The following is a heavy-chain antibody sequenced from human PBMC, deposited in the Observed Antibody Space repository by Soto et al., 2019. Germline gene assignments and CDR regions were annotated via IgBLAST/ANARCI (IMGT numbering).Heavy chain of an antibody. V-gene: IGHV4-30-4*01. CDR1: GGPIKTGDYY. J-gene: IGHJ4*02. CDR3: ARAGFSYGHLLF. Sequence: SETLSLTCNVSGGPIKTGDYYWNWIRQPPGKGLEWIGYVFYSGATNYSPSLKSRAAISMDTSKNQFSLSLTSVTAADTAAYYCARAGFSYGHLLFWGQGIRVTVSS. D-gene: IGHD3-10*01. CDR2: VFYSGAT.